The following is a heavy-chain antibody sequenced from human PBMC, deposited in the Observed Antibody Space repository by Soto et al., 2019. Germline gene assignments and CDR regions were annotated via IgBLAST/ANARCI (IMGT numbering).Heavy chain of an antibody. CDR3: ARERGGRGFSRDGLSGVDV. CDR2: IYYSGST. V-gene: IGHV4-31*03. CDR1: GGTISNGGYY. J-gene: IGHJ6*02. D-gene: IGHD3-10*01. Sequence: SETLSLTCTVSGGTISNGGYYWSWIRQHRGKGVEWIGYIYYSGSTYYNPSLKSRVTISVDTSKNQFSLKLNSVTAADTAVYYCARERGGRGFSRDGLSGVDVWGQGTTVTVSS.